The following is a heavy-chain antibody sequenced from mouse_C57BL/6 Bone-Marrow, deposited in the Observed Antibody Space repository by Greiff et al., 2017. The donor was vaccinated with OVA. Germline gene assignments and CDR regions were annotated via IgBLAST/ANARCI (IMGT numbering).Heavy chain of an antibody. CDR2: ISSGSSTI. Sequence: EVMLVESGGGLVKPGGSLKLSCAASGFTFSDYGMHWVRQAPEKGLEWVAYISSGSSTIYYADTVKGRFTISRDNAKNTLFLQMTSLRSEDTAMYYCARTGYCGSNTRDFDYWGQGTLVTVSA. J-gene: IGHJ3*01. CDR1: GFTFSDYG. V-gene: IGHV5-17*01. D-gene: IGHD1-1*01. CDR3: ARTGYCGSNTRDFDY.